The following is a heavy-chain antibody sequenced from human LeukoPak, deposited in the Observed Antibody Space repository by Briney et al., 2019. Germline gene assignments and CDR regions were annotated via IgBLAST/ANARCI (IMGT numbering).Heavy chain of an antibody. CDR2: IYYSGST. D-gene: IGHD3-10*01. J-gene: IGHJ3*02. CDR3: ARDSGGDVFDI. V-gene: IGHV4-39*07. CDR1: GGSISSSSYY. Sequence: SETLSLTCTVSGGSISSSSYYWGWIRQPPGKGLEWIGSIYYSGSTYYNPSLKSRVTISVDTSKNQFSLKLSSVTAADTAVYYCARDSGGDVFDIWGQGTMVTVSS.